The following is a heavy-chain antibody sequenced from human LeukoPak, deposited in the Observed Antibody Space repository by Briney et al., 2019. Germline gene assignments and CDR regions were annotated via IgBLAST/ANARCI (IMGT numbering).Heavy chain of an antibody. D-gene: IGHD1-14*01. CDR2: ISSRSSTI. Sequence: GGALRLSCAASGFTFSDYYMRWIRQAPGEGLGWVSYISSRSSTIYYADSVQGRYTISRENAKNSPSLQMNSLRAEDTAVYYCARDRPPYKYGMDVWGQGTTVTVSS. J-gene: IGHJ6*02. CDR1: GFTFSDYY. V-gene: IGHV3-11*01. CDR3: ARDRPPYKYGMDV.